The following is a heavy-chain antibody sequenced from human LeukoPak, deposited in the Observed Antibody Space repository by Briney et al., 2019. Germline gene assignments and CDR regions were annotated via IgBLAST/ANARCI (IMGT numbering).Heavy chain of an antibody. Sequence: ASVKVSCKASGYTFSSYTMNWVRQAPGQGLEWMGWINTNTGNPTYAQDYTGRFVFSLDTSVSTTYLQISRLKAEDTAVYYSASGPSYSGSNEYFDSWGQGTLVTVSS. J-gene: IGHJ4*02. CDR2: INTNTGNP. D-gene: IGHD1-26*01. V-gene: IGHV7-4-1*02. CDR1: GYTFSSYT. CDR3: ASGPSYSGSNEYFDS.